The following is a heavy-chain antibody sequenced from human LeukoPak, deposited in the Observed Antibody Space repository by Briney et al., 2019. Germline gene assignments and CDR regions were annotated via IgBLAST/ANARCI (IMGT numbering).Heavy chain of an antibody. CDR1: GYTFTSYD. CDR2: ISAYNGNT. Sequence: ASAKVSCKASGYTFTSYDINWVRQATGQGLEWMGWISAYNGNTNYAQKLQGRVTMTTDTSTSTAYMELRSLRSDDTAVYYCARDQLPKNWFDPWGQGTLVTVSS. CDR3: ARDQLPKNWFDP. V-gene: IGHV1-18*01. J-gene: IGHJ5*02. D-gene: IGHD2-2*01.